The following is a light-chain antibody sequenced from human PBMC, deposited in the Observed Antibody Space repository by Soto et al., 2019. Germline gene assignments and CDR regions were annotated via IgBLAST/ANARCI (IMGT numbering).Light chain of an antibody. CDR3: QQHGSSPST. V-gene: IGKV3-20*01. CDR1: QIVGSRF. CDR2: GAS. Sequence: EIVLAQSPGPLSLSPGERATLSCRASQIVGSRFLVWYQQKPGQAPRLLTQGASSRATGIPDRFIGSGSGTDFTLTISRLEPEDFANYYCQQHGSSPSTFGQGTRLEIK. J-gene: IGKJ5*01.